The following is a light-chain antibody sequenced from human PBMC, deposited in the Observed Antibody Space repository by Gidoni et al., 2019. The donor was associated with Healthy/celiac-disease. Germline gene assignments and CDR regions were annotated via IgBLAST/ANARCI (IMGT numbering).Light chain of an antibody. CDR1: SSDVGGYNY. J-gene: IGLJ3*02. CDR3: SSYTSSSTRLV. V-gene: IGLV2-14*01. Sequence: QSALTQPASVSGSPGQSITISCTGTSSDVGGYNYVSWYQQHPGKAPKLMIYEVSNRPSEVSNRFSGSKSGNTASLTISGLQAEDEADYYCSSYTSSSTRLVFGGGTKLTVL. CDR2: EVS.